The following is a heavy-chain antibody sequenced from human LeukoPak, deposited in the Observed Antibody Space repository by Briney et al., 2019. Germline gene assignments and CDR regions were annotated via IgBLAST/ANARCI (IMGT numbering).Heavy chain of an antibody. J-gene: IGHJ4*02. CDR1: GYSFTSYW. CDR3: ARLSGKSSNTAHTRFDY. V-gene: IGHV5-51*01. Sequence: GESLKISCKGSGYSFTSYWIGWVRQMPGKGLEWMGIIYPGDSDTRYSPSFQGQVTISADKSISTAYLQWSSLKASDTAMYYCARLSGKSSNTAHTRFDYWGQGTLVTVSS. D-gene: IGHD3-10*01. CDR2: IYPGDSDT.